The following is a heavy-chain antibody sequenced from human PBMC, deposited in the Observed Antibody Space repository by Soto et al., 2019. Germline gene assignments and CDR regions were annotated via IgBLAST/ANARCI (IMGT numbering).Heavy chain of an antibody. CDR2: IYYSGRT. V-gene: IGHV4-59*01. CDR1: GGSISSYY. J-gene: IGHJ5*02. CDR3: ARSRSRQGPAAMFHWFDP. D-gene: IGHD2-2*01. Sequence: QVQLQESGPGLVKPSETLSLTCTVSGGSISSYYWSWIRQPPGKGLEWIGYIYYSGRTNYNTSLKSLVTISVDTSKNQFSLKLSSVTAADTAVYYCARSRSRQGPAAMFHWFDPWGQGTLVTVSS.